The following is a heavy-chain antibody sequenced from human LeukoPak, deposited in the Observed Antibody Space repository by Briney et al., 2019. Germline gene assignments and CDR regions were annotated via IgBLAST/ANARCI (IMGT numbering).Heavy chain of an antibody. J-gene: IGHJ4*02. V-gene: IGHV3-23*01. CDR2: ISGSGGST. D-gene: IGHD3-22*01. Sequence: GGSLRLSCAASGFTFSSYAMSWVRQAPGKGLEWVSVISGSGGSTYYADSVKGRFTISRDNAKNSLYLQMNSLRAEDTAVYYCAKNRRVDYYDSSGYYSCFDYWGQGTLVTVSS. CDR3: AKNRRVDYYDSSGYYSCFDY. CDR1: GFTFSSYA.